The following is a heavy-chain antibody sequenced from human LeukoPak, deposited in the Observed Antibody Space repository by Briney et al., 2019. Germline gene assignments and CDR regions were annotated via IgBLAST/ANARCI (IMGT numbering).Heavy chain of an antibody. J-gene: IGHJ4*02. CDR3: ARDRGSSTMIRGVNHY. Sequence: PGGSLRLSCAASGFTFSSYWMSWVRQAPGKGLEWVANIKQDGSEKYYVDSVKGRFTISRDNAKNSLFLQMNSLRAEDTAVYYCARDRGSSTMIRGVNHYWGQGTLVTVSS. CDR1: GFTFSSYW. D-gene: IGHD3-10*01. V-gene: IGHV3-7*01. CDR2: IKQDGSEK.